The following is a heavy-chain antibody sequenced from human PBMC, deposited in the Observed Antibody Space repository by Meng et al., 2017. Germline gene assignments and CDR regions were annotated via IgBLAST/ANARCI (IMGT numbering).Heavy chain of an antibody. CDR1: GYTFTSYA. CDR3: AREGRVDFDY. D-gene: IGHD1-26*01. J-gene: IGHJ4*02. CDR2: INTNTGNP. Sequence: KLVKSGSEWKRAGAAVKFPCKSSGYTFTSYAMNWLRQAPGQGLEWMGWINTNTGNPTYSQGFKGRFVFSLDTSVSTAYLQISSLKAEDTAVYYCAREGRVDFDYWGQGTLVTVSS. V-gene: IGHV7-4-1*02.